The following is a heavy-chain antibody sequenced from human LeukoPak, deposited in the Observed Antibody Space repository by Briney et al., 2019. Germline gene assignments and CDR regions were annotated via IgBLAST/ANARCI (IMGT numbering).Heavy chain of an antibody. CDR3: ARDLGLAGRFDY. CDR1: GYTFTGYY. CDR2: INPKNGDT. D-gene: IGHD3-10*01. J-gene: IGHJ4*02. V-gene: IGHV1-2*02. Sequence: ASVKVSCKASGYTFTGYYMHWVRQAPGQGLEWMGWINPKNGDTHFPQKFQGRVTMARDTSISTAYMELSRLRSDDTAVYYCARDLGLAGRFDYWGQGTLVTASS.